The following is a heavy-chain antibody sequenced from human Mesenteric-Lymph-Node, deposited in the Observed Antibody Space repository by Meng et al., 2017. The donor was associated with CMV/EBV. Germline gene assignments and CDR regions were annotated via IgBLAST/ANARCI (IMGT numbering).Heavy chain of an antibody. V-gene: IGHV3-74*01. CDR2: IYNDGSGI. CDR1: GFTFSTFW. J-gene: IGHJ4*02. CDR3: ARESSSSGRHFDY. D-gene: IGHD6-6*01. Sequence: GESLKISCEGSGFTFSTFWMHWVRQVPGKGLVWVSRIYNDGSGINYADSVKGRFTISRDNAENTLFLQMNSLRAEDTAVYYCARESSSSGRHFDYWGQGTLVTVSS.